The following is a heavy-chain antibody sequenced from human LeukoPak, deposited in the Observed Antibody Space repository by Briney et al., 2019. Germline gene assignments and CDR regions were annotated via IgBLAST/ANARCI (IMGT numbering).Heavy chain of an antibody. CDR2: ISYDGTNK. CDR3: ARDRTRDGYNQGRVFDY. Sequence: GGSLRLSCAASGFTFSIYAMHWVRQAPGKGLEWVAVISYDGTNKYYADSVKGRFTISRDNSKNTLYLQMNSLRAEDTAVYYCARDRTRDGYNQGRVFDYWGQGTLVTVSS. D-gene: IGHD5-24*01. V-gene: IGHV3-30-3*01. CDR1: GFTFSIYA. J-gene: IGHJ4*02.